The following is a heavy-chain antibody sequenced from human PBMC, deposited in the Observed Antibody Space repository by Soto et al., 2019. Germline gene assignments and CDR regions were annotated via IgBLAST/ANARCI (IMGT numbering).Heavy chain of an antibody. CDR1: GFTFSSYA. CDR2: ISGSGGST. CDR3: AKEGPILTGERSKILDY. J-gene: IGHJ4*02. V-gene: IGHV3-23*01. Sequence: PGGSLRLSCAASGFTFSSYAMSWIRQAPGKGLEWVSAISGSGGSTYYADSVKGRFTISRDNSKNTLYLQMNSLRAEDTAVYYCAKEGPILTGERSKILDYWGQGTLVTVSS. D-gene: IGHD3-9*01.